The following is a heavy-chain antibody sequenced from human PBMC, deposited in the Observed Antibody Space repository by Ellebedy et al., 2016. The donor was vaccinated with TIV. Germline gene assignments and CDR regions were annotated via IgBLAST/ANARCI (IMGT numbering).Heavy chain of an antibody. CDR2: ISGSGGST. Sequence: GESLKISCAASGFTFSSYSMSWVRQAPGKGLEWVSAISGSGGSTYYADSVKGRFTISRDNSKNTLYLQMNSLRAEDTAVYYCAKRHTAMAAGKLNQYYYYYGMDVWGQGTTVTVSS. V-gene: IGHV3-23*01. D-gene: IGHD5-18*01. CDR1: GFTFSSYS. CDR3: AKRHTAMAAGKLNQYYYYYGMDV. J-gene: IGHJ6*02.